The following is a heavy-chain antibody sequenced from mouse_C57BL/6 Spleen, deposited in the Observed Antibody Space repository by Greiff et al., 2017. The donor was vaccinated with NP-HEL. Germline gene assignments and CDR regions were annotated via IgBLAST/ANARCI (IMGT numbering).Heavy chain of an antibody. J-gene: IGHJ3*01. D-gene: IGHD1-1*01. CDR3: AREGSSYEWFAY. V-gene: IGHV5-4*01. CDR2: ISDGGSYT. Sequence: VQVVESGGGLVKPGGSLKLSCAASGFTFSSYAMSWVRQTPEKRLEWVATISDGGSYTYYPDNVKGRFTISRDNAKNNLYLQMSHLKSEDTAMYYCAREGSSYEWFAYWGQGTLVTVSA. CDR1: GFTFSSYA.